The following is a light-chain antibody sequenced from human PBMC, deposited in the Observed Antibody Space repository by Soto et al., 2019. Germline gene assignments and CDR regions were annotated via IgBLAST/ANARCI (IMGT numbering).Light chain of an antibody. CDR3: QQYNTWPPMYT. CDR2: ATS. J-gene: IGKJ2*01. Sequence: EIVLTQSPATLSVSPRERATLSCRASQSVSSNLAWYQQKPGQAPRLLFYATSTRATGIPARFSGSGSGTEFTLTISSLQSEDFAVYYCQQYNTWPPMYTFGQGTKLEIK. CDR1: QSVSSN. V-gene: IGKV3-15*01.